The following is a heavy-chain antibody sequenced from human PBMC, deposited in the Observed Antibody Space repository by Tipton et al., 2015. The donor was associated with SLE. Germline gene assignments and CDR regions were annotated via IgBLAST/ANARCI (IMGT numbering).Heavy chain of an antibody. Sequence: SLRLSCAASGFTFSSAWMSWVRQAPGKGLEWVANIGPDGKTVYYADSLKGRFTISRDNAQSSVYLQLSSLRVDDTALYHCAAVAMGHWGQGTLVTVSS. J-gene: IGHJ4*02. CDR1: GFTFSSAW. CDR2: IGPDGKTV. CDR3: AAVAMGH. V-gene: IGHV3-7*01. D-gene: IGHD5-24*01.